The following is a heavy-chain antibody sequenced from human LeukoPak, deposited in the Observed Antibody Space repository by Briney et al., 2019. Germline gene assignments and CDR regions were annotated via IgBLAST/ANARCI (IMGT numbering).Heavy chain of an antibody. CDR1: GYTFTGYY. D-gene: IGHD5-18*01. Sequence: ASVKVSCKASGYTFTGYYMHWVRQAPGQGLEWMGWINPNSGGTNYAQKFQGRVTITRDTSMSTAYMELSSLRSEDTAVYYCARAGGYSYGLDSWGQGTLVTVSS. CDR2: INPNSGGT. V-gene: IGHV1-2*02. CDR3: ARAGGYSYGLDS. J-gene: IGHJ4*02.